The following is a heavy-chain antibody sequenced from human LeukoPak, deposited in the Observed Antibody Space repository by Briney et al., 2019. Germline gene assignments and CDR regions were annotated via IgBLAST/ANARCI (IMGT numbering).Heavy chain of an antibody. Sequence: PSETLSLTCTVSGGSISSGGYYWSWIRQHPGKGLEWIGYIYYSGSTYYNPSLQSRVTISVDTSKNQFSLKLSSVTAADTAVYYCARGGTYNWNSGGAEFDLWGRGTLVTVSS. D-gene: IGHD1-7*01. J-gene: IGHJ2*01. V-gene: IGHV4-31*03. CDR2: IYYSGST. CDR3: ARGGTYNWNSGGAEFDL. CDR1: GGSISSGGYY.